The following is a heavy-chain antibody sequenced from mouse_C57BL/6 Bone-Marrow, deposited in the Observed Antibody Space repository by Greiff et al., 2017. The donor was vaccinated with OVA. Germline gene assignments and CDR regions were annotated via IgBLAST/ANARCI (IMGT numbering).Heavy chain of an antibody. Sequence: EVNVVESGGGLVKPGGSLKLSCAASGFTFSDYGMHWVRQAPEKGLEWVAYISSGSSTIYYADTVKGRFTISRDNAKNTLFLQMTSLRSEDTAMYYCARRDGYYLYAMDYWGKGTSVTVSS. CDR2: ISSGSSTI. CDR3: ARRDGYYLYAMDY. J-gene: IGHJ4*01. V-gene: IGHV5-17*01. D-gene: IGHD2-3*01. CDR1: GFTFSDYG.